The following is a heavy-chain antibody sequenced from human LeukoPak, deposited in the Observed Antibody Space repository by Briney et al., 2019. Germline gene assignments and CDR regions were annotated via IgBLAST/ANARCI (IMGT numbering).Heavy chain of an antibody. D-gene: IGHD1-26*01. CDR2: IKSDEITT. Sequence: GGSLRLSCAASGFIFSSYYWMHWVRQAPGKGLVWVSRIKSDEITTNYADSVKGRFTISRDNAKNTLYLQMNSLRAEDTAVYYCARVGPWGQGTLVTVSS. CDR1: GFIFSSYYW. J-gene: IGHJ5*02. CDR3: ARVGP. V-gene: IGHV3-74*01.